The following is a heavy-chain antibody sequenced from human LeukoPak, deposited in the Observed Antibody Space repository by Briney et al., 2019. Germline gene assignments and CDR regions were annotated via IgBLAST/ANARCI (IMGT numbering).Heavy chain of an antibody. CDR1: GGSFSGYC. CDR2: INHSGST. D-gene: IGHD1-1*01. CDR3: ARGGGVQLERRYYYGMDV. Sequence: SETLSLTCAVYGGSFSGYCWSWIRQPPGKGLEWIGEINHSGSTNYNPSLKSRVTISVDTSKNQFSLKLSSVTAADTAVYYCARGGGVQLERRYYYGMDVWGKGTTVTVSS. V-gene: IGHV4-34*01. J-gene: IGHJ6*04.